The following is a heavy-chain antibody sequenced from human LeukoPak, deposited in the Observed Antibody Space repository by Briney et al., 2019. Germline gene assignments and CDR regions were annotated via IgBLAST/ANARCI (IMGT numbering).Heavy chain of an antibody. V-gene: IGHV1-46*01. CDR2: INPSGGSA. J-gene: IGHJ4*02. Sequence: MNXVRQAPGQGXEWMGIINPSGGSATNAQKFQGRVIMTRDMSTSTGYMELSRLRYGDTAVYFCAXXXXXXXXDYXGQXTXVIVSS. CDR3: AXXXXXXXXDY.